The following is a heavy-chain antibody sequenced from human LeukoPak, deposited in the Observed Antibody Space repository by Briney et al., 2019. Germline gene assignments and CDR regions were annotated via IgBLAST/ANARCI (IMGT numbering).Heavy chain of an antibody. D-gene: IGHD4-23*01. CDR1: GGSFSGYY. V-gene: IGHV4-34*01. CDR3: ATLTTVVTAYYFDY. J-gene: IGHJ4*02. CDR2: INHSGST. Sequence: SETLSLTCAVYGGSFSGYYWTWIRQPPGKGLEWIGEINHSGSTNYNPSLKSRVTISVDTSKNQFSLKLSSVTAADTAVYYCATLTTVVTAYYFDYWGQGTLVTVSS.